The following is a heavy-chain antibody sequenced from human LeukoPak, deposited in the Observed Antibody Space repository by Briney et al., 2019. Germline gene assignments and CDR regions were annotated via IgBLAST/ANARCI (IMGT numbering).Heavy chain of an antibody. CDR3: ARDYYGSGSYYRYYYYYYGMDV. V-gene: IGHV3-21*01. D-gene: IGHD3-10*01. CDR1: GFPFSSYG. J-gene: IGHJ6*02. CDR2: ISSSSSYI. Sequence: GESLRLSCAASGFPFSSYGMNWVRQAPGKGLEWVSSISSSSSYINYADSVKGRFTISRDNAKNSLYLQMNSLRAEDTAVYYCARDYYGSGSYYRYYYYYYGMDVWGQGTTVTVSS.